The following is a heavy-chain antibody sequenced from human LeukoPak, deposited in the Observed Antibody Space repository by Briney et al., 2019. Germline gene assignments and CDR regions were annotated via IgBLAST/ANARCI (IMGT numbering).Heavy chain of an antibody. J-gene: IGHJ4*02. CDR1: GGSISSGGYS. D-gene: IGHD6-13*01. V-gene: IGHV4-30-2*01. CDR3: ARVTAAAAVDY. CDR2: IYHSGST. Sequence: SETLSLTCAVSGGSISSGGYSWSWIRQPPGKGLEWIGYIYHSGSTYYNPSLKSRVTISVDRSKNQFSLKLSSVTAADTAVYYCARVTAAAAVDYWGQGTLVTVFS.